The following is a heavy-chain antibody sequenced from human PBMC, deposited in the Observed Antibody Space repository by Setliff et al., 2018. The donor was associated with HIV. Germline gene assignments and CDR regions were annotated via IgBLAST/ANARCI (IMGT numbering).Heavy chain of an antibody. CDR2: IYASGSP. J-gene: IGHJ4*02. CDR1: GGSISSVNYY. V-gene: IGHV4-61*02. D-gene: IGHD5-12*01. Sequence: SETLSLTCNVSGGSISSVNYYWNWIRQPAGKGLEWIGRIYASGSPTYNPSLKTRVTISVDTSKNHISLRLNSVTAADTAVYYCVGGLRSRSQGHFDYWGQGTLVTVSS. CDR3: VGGLRSRSQGHFDY.